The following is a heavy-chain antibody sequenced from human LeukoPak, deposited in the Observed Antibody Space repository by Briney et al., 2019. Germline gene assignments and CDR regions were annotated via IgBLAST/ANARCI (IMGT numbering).Heavy chain of an antibody. CDR3: ARVLAYWYFDL. V-gene: IGHV4-4*07. J-gene: IGHJ2*01. Sequence: SETLSLTCTVSGGSISDLYWTWIRQPAGKGLEWIGRIYTSGTTNYNPSLKSRVTMSVDTSKNQFSLKLTSVTAADTAVYYCARVLAYWYFDLWGRGTLVTVSS. CDR1: GGSISDLY. CDR2: IYTSGTT.